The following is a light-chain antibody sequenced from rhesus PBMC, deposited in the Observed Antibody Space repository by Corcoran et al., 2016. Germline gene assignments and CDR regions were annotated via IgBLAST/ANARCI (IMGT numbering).Light chain of an antibody. J-gene: IGLJ1*01. CDR2: DVS. CDR3: SSYAGSNYI. Sequence: QAALTQPPSVSGSPGQSVTISCTGTSSDIGGYNYVSWYQQHPGKAPKLMIYDVSKRPSGVSDRFSGSKSGNTASLTISGLQAEDEADYYCSSYAGSNYIFGAVTRLTVL. CDR1: SSDIGGYNY. V-gene: IGLV2-23*01.